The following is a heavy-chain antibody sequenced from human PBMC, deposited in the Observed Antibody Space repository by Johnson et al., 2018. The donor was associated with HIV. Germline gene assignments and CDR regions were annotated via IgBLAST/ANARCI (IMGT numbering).Heavy chain of an antibody. CDR1: GFTFSSYA. V-gene: IGHV3-30-3*01. CDR2: IPYDGYNK. CDR3: ARDPAYCGGDGCGAFES. Sequence: QVQLVESGGGVVQPGRSLRLSCAASGFTFSSYAMHWVRQAPGKGLEWVAVIPYDGYNKYYADSVRGRFTISRDNSKNTLYLQMRSLRAEDTAVYYCARDPAYCGGDGCGAFESWGQGTMVTVSS. D-gene: IGHD2-21*02. J-gene: IGHJ3*02.